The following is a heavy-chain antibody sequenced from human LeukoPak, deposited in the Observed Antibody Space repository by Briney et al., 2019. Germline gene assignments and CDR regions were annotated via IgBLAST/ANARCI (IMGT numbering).Heavy chain of an antibody. Sequence: SQTLSLTCTVSGGSISSGGYYWSWIRQHPGKGLEWIGYIYYSGSTNYNPSLKSRVTISVDTSKNQFSLKLSSVTAADTAVYYCARDEGGSGSYYKWGQGTLVTVSS. CDR1: GGSISSGGYY. J-gene: IGHJ4*02. CDR3: ARDEGGSGSYYK. D-gene: IGHD3-10*01. CDR2: IYYSGST. V-gene: IGHV4-31*03.